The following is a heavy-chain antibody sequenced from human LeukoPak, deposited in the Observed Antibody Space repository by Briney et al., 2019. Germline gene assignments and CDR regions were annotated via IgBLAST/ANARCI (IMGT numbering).Heavy chain of an antibody. CDR1: GFTFSSYA. Sequence: GGSLRLSCAASGFTFSSYAMHWVRQAPGKGLERVAVISYDGSNKYYADSVKGRFTISRDNSKNTLYLQMNSLRAEDTAVYYCARDSFQSLDYWGQGTLVTVSS. V-gene: IGHV3-30-3*01. J-gene: IGHJ4*02. CDR2: ISYDGSNK. CDR3: ARDSFQSLDY.